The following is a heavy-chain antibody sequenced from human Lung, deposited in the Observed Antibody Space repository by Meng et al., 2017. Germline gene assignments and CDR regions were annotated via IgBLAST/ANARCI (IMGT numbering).Heavy chain of an antibody. CDR3: ARERHSTTRRGVIDF. Sequence: QQWGAGLRRPSENRSPPCAVYGRSISGSYCSCIRPSPAKGLGWIGKINPGGSTNSNPSLESRVTISVDTPKNQFSLRLTSMTVADTAVYYCARERHSTTRRGVIDFWGQGALVTVSS. V-gene: IGHV4-34*01. CDR1: GRSISGSY. J-gene: IGHJ4*02. CDR2: INPGGST. D-gene: IGHD3-10*01.